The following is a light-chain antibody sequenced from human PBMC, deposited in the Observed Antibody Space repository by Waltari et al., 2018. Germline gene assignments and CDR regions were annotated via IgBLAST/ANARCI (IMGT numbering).Light chain of an antibody. CDR3: SSQSSNDVVL. Sequence: QSALTQPASVSGSPGQSVTIFCAGTSNDVGGYNPVAWYQEHPGKAPRVIIYDVSDRPSGVSDRFSGSKSGNTASLTISGLQAEDEADYYCSSQSSNDVVLFGGGTKLTVL. CDR2: DVS. V-gene: IGLV2-14*01. CDR1: SNDVGGYNP. J-gene: IGLJ2*01.